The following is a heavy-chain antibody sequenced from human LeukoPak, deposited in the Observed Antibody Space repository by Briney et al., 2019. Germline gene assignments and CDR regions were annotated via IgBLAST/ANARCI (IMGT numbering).Heavy chain of an antibody. D-gene: IGHD5-18*01. CDR2: IKQDGGEK. V-gene: IGHV3-7*02. CDR1: GFTFSTYW. CDR3: ARTPYNYGHGYFDY. Sequence: GGSLRLSCAASGFTFSTYWMGWVRQAPGKGLEWVANIKQDGGEKYYVDSVKGRFTISRDNAKNSLYLQMNSLRAEDTAMYYCARTPYNYGHGYFDYWGQGTLVTVSS. J-gene: IGHJ4*02.